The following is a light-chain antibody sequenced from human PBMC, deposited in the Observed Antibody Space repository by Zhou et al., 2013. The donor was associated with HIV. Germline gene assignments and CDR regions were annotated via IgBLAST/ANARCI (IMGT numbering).Light chain of an antibody. J-gene: IGKJ1*01. CDR1: QSVSSSY. CDR3: QQYGSSPWT. Sequence: EIVLTQSPGTLSLSPGERATLSCRASQSVSSSYLAWYQQKPGQAPRLLIYGASSRATGIPDRFSGSGSGTDFTLTISRLEPEDFAVYYCQQYGSSPWTFGLRAKVE. V-gene: IGKV3-20*01. CDR2: GAS.